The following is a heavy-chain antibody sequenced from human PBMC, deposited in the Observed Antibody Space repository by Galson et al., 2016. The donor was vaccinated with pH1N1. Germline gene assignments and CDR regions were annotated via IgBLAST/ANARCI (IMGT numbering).Heavy chain of an antibody. Sequence: SLRLSCAASGFTFSDYWMAWVRQAPGKGLEWVANIKQDGSQKYYVDSVKGRSTISRDNAKNSLYLHMNSLRADDMAVYYYARKGLPDYWGQGTLVTVSS. CDR1: GFTFSDYW. V-gene: IGHV3-7*04. CDR3: ARKGLPDY. D-gene: IGHD4-11*01. CDR2: IKQDGSQK. J-gene: IGHJ4*02.